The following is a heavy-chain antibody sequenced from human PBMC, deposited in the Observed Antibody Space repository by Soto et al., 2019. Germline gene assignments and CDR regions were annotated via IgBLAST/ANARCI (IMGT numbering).Heavy chain of an antibody. CDR2: INPNSGDT. V-gene: IGHV1-2*02. D-gene: IGHD6-6*01. CDR1: GYTFTGDY. Sequence: ASVKVSCKASGYTFTGDYIHWVRQAPGQGLEWMGWINPNSGDTNYAQKFQGRVTMTRDKSISTAYMELSRLRSDDTAVFYCARAFTSSSAWFDPWGQGTLVTVSS. J-gene: IGHJ5*02. CDR3: ARAFTSSSAWFDP.